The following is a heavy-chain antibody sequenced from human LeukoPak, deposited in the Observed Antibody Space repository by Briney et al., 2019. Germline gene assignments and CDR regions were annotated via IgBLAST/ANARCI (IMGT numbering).Heavy chain of an antibody. J-gene: IGHJ4*02. V-gene: IGHV3-7*01. D-gene: IGHD3-22*01. CDR3: AREFIDYYDSSGHYVDY. CDR2: IKQDGSEK. CDR1: GFTFSSYW. Sequence: GGSLRLSCAASGFTFSSYWMSWVRQAPGKGLEWVANIKQDGSEKYYVDSVKGRFTISRDNAKNSLYLQMNSLRAEDTAVYYCAREFIDYYDSSGHYVDYWGQGTLVTVSS.